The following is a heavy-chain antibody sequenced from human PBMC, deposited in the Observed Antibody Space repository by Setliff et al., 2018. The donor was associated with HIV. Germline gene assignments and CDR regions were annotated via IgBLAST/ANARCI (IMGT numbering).Heavy chain of an antibody. Sequence: SVKVSCKASGGTFRGFGISWVVQAPGQGLEWMGQIIPIFGTPRYAQKFQGRVTITADESTSTVYMELSSLRSEDTAVYYCARDGLLVAGIRFDYWGQGTLVTVSS. CDR3: ARDGLLVAGIRFDY. D-gene: IGHD6-19*01. V-gene: IGHV1-69*13. CDR1: GGTFRGFG. CDR2: IIPIFGTP. J-gene: IGHJ4*02.